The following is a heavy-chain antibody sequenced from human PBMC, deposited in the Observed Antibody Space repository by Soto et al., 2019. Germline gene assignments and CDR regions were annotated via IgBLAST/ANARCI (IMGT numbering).Heavy chain of an antibody. D-gene: IGHD6-19*01. CDR2: IIPIFGTA. Sequence: SVKVSCKASGGTFSSYAISWVRQAPGQGLEWMGGIIPIFGTANYAQKFQGRVTITADESTSTAYMELSSLRSEDTAVYYCARDSGGSSGWWNPDGDNWFDPWGQGTLVTVSS. CDR1: GGTFSSYA. V-gene: IGHV1-69*13. CDR3: ARDSGGSSGWWNPDGDNWFDP. J-gene: IGHJ5*02.